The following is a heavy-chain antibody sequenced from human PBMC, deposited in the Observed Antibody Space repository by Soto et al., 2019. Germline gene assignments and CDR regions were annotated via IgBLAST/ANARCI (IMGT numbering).Heavy chain of an antibody. CDR2: ISYDGSNK. D-gene: IGHD3-3*01. J-gene: IGHJ6*02. Sequence: GGSLRLSCAASGFTFSSYAMHWVRQAPGKGLEWVAVISYDGSNKYYADSVKGRFTISRDNSKNTLYLQMNSLRAEDTAVYYCARIGSLRFLEWLPKYYYYGMDVWGQGTTVTVSS. V-gene: IGHV3-30-3*01. CDR3: ARIGSLRFLEWLPKYYYYGMDV. CDR1: GFTFSSYA.